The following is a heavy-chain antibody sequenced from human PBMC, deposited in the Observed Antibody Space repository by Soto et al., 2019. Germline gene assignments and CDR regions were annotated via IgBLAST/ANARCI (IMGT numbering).Heavy chain of an antibody. D-gene: IGHD6-13*01. CDR2: ASARNSNT. V-gene: IGHV3-23*01. CDR1: GFTFSSHV. J-gene: IGHJ5*02. CDR3: AKDETSHGPPGYSSSWYGWFDP. Sequence: EVQLLESGGGLVQPGGSLRLSCTASGFTFSSHVMSWVRQAPGKGLEWVSAASARNSNTYYADSVKGRFTISRDNSKSTVYLQLDSLRVEDTAVYHCAKDETSHGPPGYSSSWYGWFDPWGQGTLVVVSS.